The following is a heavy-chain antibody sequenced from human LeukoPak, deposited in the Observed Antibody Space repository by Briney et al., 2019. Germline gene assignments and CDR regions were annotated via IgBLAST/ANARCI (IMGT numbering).Heavy chain of an antibody. Sequence: ASVKVSCKASGHTFTGYYMHWVRQAPGQGLEWMGWINPNSGGTNYAQKFQGRVTMTRDTSISTAYMELSRLRSDDTAVYYCARDLRSSWGNYYDSIFWGQGTLVTVSS. J-gene: IGHJ4*02. V-gene: IGHV1-2*02. CDR1: GHTFTGYY. CDR2: INPNSGGT. CDR3: ARDLRSSWGNYYDSIF. D-gene: IGHD3-22*01.